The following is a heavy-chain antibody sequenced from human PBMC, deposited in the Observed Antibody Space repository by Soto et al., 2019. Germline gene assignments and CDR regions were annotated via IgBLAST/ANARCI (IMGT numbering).Heavy chain of an antibody. J-gene: IGHJ6*02. Sequence: PSETLSLTCNVSCGFISSGGYYWSWIRQHPGKGLEWIGHIYYTGSTYYNPSLKSRLIISVDTSKNQFSLKVTSVSAADTAVYYCARVPATAQGYGMDVWGQGTTVTVSS. CDR2: IYYTGST. CDR3: ARVPATAQGYGMDV. D-gene: IGHD1-26*01. V-gene: IGHV4-31*03. CDR1: CGFISSGGYY.